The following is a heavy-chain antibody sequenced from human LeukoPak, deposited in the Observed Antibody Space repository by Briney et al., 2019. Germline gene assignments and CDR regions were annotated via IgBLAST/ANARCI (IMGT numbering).Heavy chain of an antibody. J-gene: IGHJ4*02. CDR2: IGDTNGNT. CDR3: GRDWKLDY. Sequence: PGGSLRLSCAASGFTFSNYNMNWVRQAPGKGLEWVSAIGDTNGNTKYADSVKGRFTISRDNSRNTLYLHLNSLRVEDTAIYYCGRDWKLDYWGQGTLVTVSS. V-gene: IGHV3-23*01. CDR1: GFTFSNYN. D-gene: IGHD1-1*01.